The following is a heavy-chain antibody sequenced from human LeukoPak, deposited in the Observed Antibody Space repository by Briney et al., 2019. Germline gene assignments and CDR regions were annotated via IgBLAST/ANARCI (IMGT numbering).Heavy chain of an antibody. V-gene: IGHV4-31*03. CDR3: ARVDGAAGILRAHNNWFDP. CDR1: GGSISSGGYY. J-gene: IGHJ5*02. CDR2: IYYSGST. Sequence: PSQTLSLTCTVSGGSISSGGYYWSWIRQHPGKGLEWLGYIYYSGSTYYNPSLKSRVTISVDTSKNQFSLKLSSVTAADTAVYYCARVDGAAGILRAHNNWFDPWGQGTLVTVSS. D-gene: IGHD6-13*01.